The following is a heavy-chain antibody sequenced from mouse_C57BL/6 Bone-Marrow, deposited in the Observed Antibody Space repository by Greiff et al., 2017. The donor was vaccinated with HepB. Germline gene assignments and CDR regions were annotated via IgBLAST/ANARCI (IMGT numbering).Heavy chain of an antibody. CDR3: ARQWCSDGYYWDFDV. CDR2: ISSGGSYT. V-gene: IGHV5-6*01. D-gene: IGHD2-3*01. CDR1: GFTFSSYG. Sequence: EVQRVESGGDLVKPGGSLKLSCAASGFTFSSYGMSWVRQTPDKRLEWVATISSGGSYTDYPDSVKGRITIARDNATNTLYLQMSRLTSEDTAMYYCARQWCSDGYYWDFDVWGTGTTVTAAS. J-gene: IGHJ1*03.